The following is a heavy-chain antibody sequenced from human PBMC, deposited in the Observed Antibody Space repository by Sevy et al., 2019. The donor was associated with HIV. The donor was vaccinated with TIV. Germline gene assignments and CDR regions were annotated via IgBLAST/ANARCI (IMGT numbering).Heavy chain of an antibody. Sequence: GGSLRLSCAASGFSVSSNYMSWVRQAPGKGLEWVGRIKSKTDGGTTDYAAPVKGRFTISRDDSKNTLYLHMNSLKTEDTAVYYCTLEGLYCSGGSCYSEGFDSWGQGTLVTVSS. CDR2: IKSKTDGGTT. CDR1: GFSVSSNY. J-gene: IGHJ4*02. CDR3: TLEGLYCSGGSCYSEGFDS. D-gene: IGHD2-15*01. V-gene: IGHV3-15*01.